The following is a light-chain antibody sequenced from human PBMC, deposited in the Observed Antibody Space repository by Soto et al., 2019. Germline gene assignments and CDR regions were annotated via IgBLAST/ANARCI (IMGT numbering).Light chain of an antibody. J-gene: IGLJ1*01. V-gene: IGLV1-44*01. CDR2: SNN. CDR3: AAWDDSLNGPV. CDR1: SXNIGSNT. Sequence: QAVVTQPPSASGXPXQXVTXSCSXSSXNIGSNTVNWYQQLPGTAPKLLIYSNNQRPSGVPDRFSGSKSGTSASLAISGLQSEDEADYYCAAWDDSLNGPVFGTGTKLTVL.